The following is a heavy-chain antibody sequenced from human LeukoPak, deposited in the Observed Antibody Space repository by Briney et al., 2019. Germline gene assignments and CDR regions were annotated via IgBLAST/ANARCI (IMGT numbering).Heavy chain of an antibody. Sequence: GASVKVSCKASGYSFTSYGISWVRQAPGQGLEWMGFISAHNGATNYAHNLQGRVTMTTDTSTNTAYMEVRSLRSDDTAVYYCARESSAGSYQNDYWGQGTLVTVSS. V-gene: IGHV1-18*01. CDR2: ISAHNGAT. D-gene: IGHD3-10*01. CDR1: GYSFTSYG. CDR3: ARESSAGSYQNDY. J-gene: IGHJ4*02.